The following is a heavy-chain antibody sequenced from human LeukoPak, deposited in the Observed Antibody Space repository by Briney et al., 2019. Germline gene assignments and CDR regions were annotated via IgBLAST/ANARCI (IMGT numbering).Heavy chain of an antibody. CDR3: ARWIQLWQRYGMDV. CDR1: RFTPSTYG. CDR2: ISYAGSNK. V-gene: IGHV3-30*03. D-gene: IGHD5-18*01. Sequence: GRSLRLSCAASRFTPSTYGMHRVRQAPGKGLEWVAVISYAGSNKYYADSRTCRFTISRDNSQNTLYLQMNSLRAEDTAVYYCARWIQLWQRYGMDVWGKGTTVTVSS. J-gene: IGHJ6*04.